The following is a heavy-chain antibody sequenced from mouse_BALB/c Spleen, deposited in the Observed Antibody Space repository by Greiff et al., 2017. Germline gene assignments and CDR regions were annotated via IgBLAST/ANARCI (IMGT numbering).Heavy chain of an antibody. CDR1: GFSLTSYG. Sequence: VKLVESGPGLVAPAETLSITCTVSGFSLTSYGVSWVRQPPGKGLEWLGVICAGGSTNYNSALMSRLSISKENTKSQVFLKMNSLQTDDTAMYYCARDVQATPFFDYWGQGTTLTVSS. J-gene: IGHJ2*01. V-gene: IGHV2-9*02. CDR3: ARDVQATPFFDY. CDR2: ICAGGST. D-gene: IGHD3-2*02.